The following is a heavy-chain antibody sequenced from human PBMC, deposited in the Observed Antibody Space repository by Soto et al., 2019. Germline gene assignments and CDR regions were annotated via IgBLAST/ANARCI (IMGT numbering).Heavy chain of an antibody. CDR2: INPSGGRT. J-gene: IGHJ4*02. D-gene: IGHD2-15*01. CDR1: GNSFTTYY. CDR3: ARDPICSGGSCYDY. V-gene: IGHV1-46*01. Sequence: ASVKVSCKASGNSFTTYYMHWVRQAPGQGLEWMGIINPSGGRTTYAQKFQGRVTMTRDTSTSTFHMELSSLTSEDTAVYYCARDPICSGGSCYDYWGQGTLVTVSS.